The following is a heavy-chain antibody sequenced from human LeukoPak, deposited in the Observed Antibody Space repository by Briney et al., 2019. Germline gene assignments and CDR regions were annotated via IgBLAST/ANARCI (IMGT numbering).Heavy chain of an antibody. CDR2: ISGSGGNT. J-gene: IGHJ4*02. CDR1: GFTFSSYA. V-gene: IGHV3-23*01. CDR3: ANKVVGPAVPPRVDY. D-gene: IGHD1-26*01. Sequence: GGSLRLSCAASGFTFSSYAMSWVRQAPGKGLEWVSTISGSGGNTYYADSVKGRFTISRDNSKNTLYLQMNSLRAEDTAVYYCANKVVGPAVPPRVDYWGQGTLVTVSS.